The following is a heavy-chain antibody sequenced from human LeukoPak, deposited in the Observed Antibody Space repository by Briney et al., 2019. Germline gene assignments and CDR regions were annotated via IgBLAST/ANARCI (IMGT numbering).Heavy chain of an antibody. CDR1: GCTFTSFD. J-gene: IGHJ4*02. D-gene: IGHD7-27*01. CDR2: MKSNNGHT. V-gene: IGHV1-8*01. CDR3: ARGPPNWGMVGY. Sequence: ASVKVSCKASGCTFTSFDFNWVRQATGQGLEWMGWMKSNNGHTGYAQKFQGRVTMTRDTSISTAYMELSSLTFEDTAVYYCARGPPNWGMVGYWGQGTLVTVSS.